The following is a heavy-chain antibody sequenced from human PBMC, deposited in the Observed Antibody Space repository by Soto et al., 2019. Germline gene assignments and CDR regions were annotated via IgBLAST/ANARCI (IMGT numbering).Heavy chain of an antibody. CDR1: GSSINSSGYY. V-gene: IGHV4-39*07. J-gene: IGHJ5*02. D-gene: IGHD3-3*01. CDR3: ATRITVFGLLIPPFDP. CDR2: INHTGGT. Sequence: SETLSLTCTVSGSSINSSGYYWGWIRQPPGKGLEWIGEINHTGGTHYNPSLKSRVTMSVDTSKNQFSLRLSSVTAADTAIYYCATRITVFGLLIPPFDPWGQGTQVTVSS.